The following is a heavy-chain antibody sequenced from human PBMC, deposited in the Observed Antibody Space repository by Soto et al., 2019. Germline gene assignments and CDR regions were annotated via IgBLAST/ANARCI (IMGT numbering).Heavy chain of an antibody. Sequence: SETLSLTCTVSGGSISSSNYHWGWIRQPPGKGLEWIGSMYYSGSTYYNPSLKSRVTISVDTSKNQFSLKLSSVTAADTAVYYCARRGSSSWYGYWGQGTLVTVSS. CDR3: ARRGSSSWYGY. CDR2: MYYSGST. J-gene: IGHJ4*02. V-gene: IGHV4-39*01. CDR1: GGSISSSNYH. D-gene: IGHD6-13*01.